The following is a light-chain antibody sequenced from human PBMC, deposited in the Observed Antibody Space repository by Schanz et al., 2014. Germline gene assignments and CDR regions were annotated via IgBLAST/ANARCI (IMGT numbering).Light chain of an antibody. V-gene: IGKV3-20*01. J-gene: IGKJ1*01. CDR1: QSVHINY. CDR3: QQYETSPAT. CDR2: GTS. Sequence: EIVLTQSPGTLSLSPGERATLSCRASQSVHINYLAWHQQKPGQAPRLLIYGTSSRATGIPDRFSGSGSGTDFTLTISRLEPEDFAVYYCQQYETSPATFGQGTKVDIK.